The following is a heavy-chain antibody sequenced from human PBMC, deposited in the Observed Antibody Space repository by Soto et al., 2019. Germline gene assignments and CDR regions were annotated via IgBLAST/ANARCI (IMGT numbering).Heavy chain of an antibody. D-gene: IGHD3-10*02. J-gene: IGHJ3*01. V-gene: IGHV1-2*04. Sequence: QVHLVQSGAEVKKPGASVKVSCKASGYTFTGYYIHWVRQAPGQGLEWMGWINPKSGGANIAQKFQGWITMTRDTSISPTYMELSNLRSNDTAVYHCARDYYVGSASYGIEFWGQGTMVTVAS. CDR3: ARDYYVGSASYGIEF. CDR1: GYTFTGYY. CDR2: INPKSGGA.